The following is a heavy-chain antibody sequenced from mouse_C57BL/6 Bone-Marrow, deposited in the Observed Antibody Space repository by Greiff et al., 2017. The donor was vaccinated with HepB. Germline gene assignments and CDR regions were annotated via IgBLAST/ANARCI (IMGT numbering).Heavy chain of an antibody. J-gene: IGHJ4*01. D-gene: IGHD1-1*01. V-gene: IGHV1-69*01. CDR1: GYTFTSYW. Sequence: VQLQQPGAELVMPGASVKLSCKASGYTFTSYWMHWVKQRPGQGLEWIGEIDPSDSYTNYNQKFKGKSTLTVDKSSSTAYMQISSLTSEDSAVYYCARGSDSSRDCAMDCWGRGTSVTVSS. CDR3: ARGSDSSRDCAMDC. CDR2: IDPSDSYT.